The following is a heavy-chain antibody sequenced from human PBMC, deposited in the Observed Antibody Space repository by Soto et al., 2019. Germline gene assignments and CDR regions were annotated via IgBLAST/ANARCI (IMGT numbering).Heavy chain of an antibody. J-gene: IGHJ3*02. D-gene: IGHD2-21*02. CDR3: ARVGLYCGGDCYAFDI. Sequence: XSVKVSCKASGYAFTDYGSGWVRQAPGQGLEWMGWISAYNGNTNYAQKLQGRITMTTDTSTSTAYMELRSLRSDDTAVYYCARVGLYCGGDCYAFDIWGQGTMVTVSS. V-gene: IGHV1-18*01. CDR2: ISAYNGNT. CDR1: GYAFTDYG.